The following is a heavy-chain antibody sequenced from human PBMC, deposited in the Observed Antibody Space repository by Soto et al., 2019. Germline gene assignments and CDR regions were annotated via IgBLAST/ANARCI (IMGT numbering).Heavy chain of an antibody. J-gene: IGHJ4*02. Sequence: QITLKESGPTLVKPTQTLTLTCTFSGFSLSTSGVGVGWIRQPPGKAQEWLVLIYWDGDKRYRQSLKSRLTITKDTSKNQVVLTMTNMDPVDTATYYCAQYRYTNFDYWGQGALVTVSS. CDR2: IYWDGDK. CDR3: AQYRYTNFDY. V-gene: IGHV2-5*02. CDR1: GFSLSTSGVG. D-gene: IGHD1-20*01.